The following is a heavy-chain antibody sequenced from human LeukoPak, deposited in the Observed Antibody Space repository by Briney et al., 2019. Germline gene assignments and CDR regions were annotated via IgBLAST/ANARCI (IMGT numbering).Heavy chain of an antibody. D-gene: IGHD3-3*01. CDR1: GFTFSSYS. V-gene: IGHV3-21*01. CDR2: ISSSSSYI. CDR3: ARDPTIFGVVIILSSYGMDV. J-gene: IGHJ6*02. Sequence: GGSLRLSCAASGFTFSSYSMNWVRQAPGKGLERVSFISSSSSYIYYADSVKGRFTISRDNAKNSLYLQMNSLRAEDTAVYYCARDPTIFGVVIILSSYGMDVWGQGTTVTVSS.